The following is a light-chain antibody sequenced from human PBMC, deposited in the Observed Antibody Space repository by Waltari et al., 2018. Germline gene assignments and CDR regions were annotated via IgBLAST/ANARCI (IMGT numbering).Light chain of an antibody. J-gene: IGKJ2*01. V-gene: IGKV3D-15*01. CDR1: RSVNSK. CDR2: AAS. Sequence: EIVMTQSPGPLSVSPGERATLSCRASRSVNSKLVWYQQKPGQAPRLLINAASTRATGIPARFSGSGSGTEFTLTINSLQSEDFAVYYCQQYDNWPYTFGQGTKLEIK. CDR3: QQYDNWPYT.